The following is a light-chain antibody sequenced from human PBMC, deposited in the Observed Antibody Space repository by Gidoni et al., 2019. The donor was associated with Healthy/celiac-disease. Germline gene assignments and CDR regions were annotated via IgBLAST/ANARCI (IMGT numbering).Light chain of an antibody. CDR1: QGISNY. Sequence: IQMTQSPSSLSASVGDRVTISCRASQGISNYLAWYQQKPGKVPKLLIYAASTLQSGVPSRFSGSGSGTDFTLTISSLQPEDVATYYCQKYDSAPPGGTFGQGTKVEI. CDR2: AAS. CDR3: QKYDSAPPGGT. J-gene: IGKJ1*01. V-gene: IGKV1-27*01.